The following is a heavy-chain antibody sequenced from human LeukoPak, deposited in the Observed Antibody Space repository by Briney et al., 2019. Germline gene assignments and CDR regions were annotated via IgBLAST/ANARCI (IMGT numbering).Heavy chain of an antibody. D-gene: IGHD4-17*01. V-gene: IGHV3-74*01. CDR1: GFTFSTYW. CDR2: INRDGSST. J-gene: IGHJ3*02. CDR3: TFSSYGDHVGVDAFDI. Sequence: PGGSLRLSCAASGFTFSTYWMHWVRQAPGKGLVWVSRINRDGSSTNYADSVKGRFTISRDNAKNTVYLQMDSLSADDTAMYYCTFSSYGDHVGVDAFDIWGQGTMVTVSS.